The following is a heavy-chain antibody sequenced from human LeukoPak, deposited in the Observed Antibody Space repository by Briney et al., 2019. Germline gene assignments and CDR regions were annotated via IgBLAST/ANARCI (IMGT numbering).Heavy chain of an antibody. Sequence: SVKVSCKASGGTFSSYAISWVRQAPGQGLEWMGGIIPIFGTANYAQKFQGRVTITADESTSTAYMELSSLRSEDTAVYYCASSLIVGATTDYYYYMDVWGKGTTVTVSS. CDR2: IIPIFGTA. J-gene: IGHJ6*03. D-gene: IGHD1-26*01. V-gene: IGHV1-69*13. CDR1: GGTFSSYA. CDR3: ASSLIVGATTDYYYYMDV.